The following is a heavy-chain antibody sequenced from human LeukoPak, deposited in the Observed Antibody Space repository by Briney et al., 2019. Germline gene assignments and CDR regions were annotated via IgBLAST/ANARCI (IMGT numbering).Heavy chain of an antibody. CDR3: ARETYSVYGDYLYYFDY. CDR1: GFTFSSYA. J-gene: IGHJ4*02. D-gene: IGHD4-17*01. CDR2: ISYDGSNK. V-gene: IGHV3-30-3*01. Sequence: GGSLRLSCAASGFTFSSYAMHWVRQAPGKGLEWVAVISYDGSNKYYADSVKGRFTISRGNSKNTLYLQMNSLRAEDTAVYYCARETYSVYGDYLYYFDYWGQGTLVTVSS.